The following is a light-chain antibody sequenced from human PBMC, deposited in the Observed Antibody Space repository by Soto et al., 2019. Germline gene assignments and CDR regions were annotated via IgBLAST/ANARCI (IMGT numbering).Light chain of an antibody. V-gene: IGKV4-1*01. CDR1: QSVLYSSNNKNY. J-gene: IGKJ2*01. CDR3: QQYNNWPSYT. CDR2: WAS. Sequence: DIVMTQSPDSLAVSLGERATINCKSSQSVLYSSNNKNYLAWYQQKPGQPPILLIYWASTRESGVPDRFSGSGSGTDFTLTISSLQSEDFAVYYCQQYNNWPSYTFGQGTKLEIK.